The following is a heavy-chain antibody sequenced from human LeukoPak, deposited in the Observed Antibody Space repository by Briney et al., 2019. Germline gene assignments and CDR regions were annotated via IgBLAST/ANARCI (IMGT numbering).Heavy chain of an antibody. J-gene: IGHJ4*02. V-gene: IGHV4-34*01. CDR3: ARGRLEETTVTTTDDY. CDR1: GGSFSGYY. D-gene: IGHD4-17*01. Sequence: SLETLSLTCAVYGGSFSGYYWSWIRQPPGKGLEWIGEINHSGSTNYNPSLKSRVTISVDTSKNQFSLKLSSVTAADTTVYYCARGRLEETTVTTTDDYWGQGTLVTVSS. CDR2: INHSGST.